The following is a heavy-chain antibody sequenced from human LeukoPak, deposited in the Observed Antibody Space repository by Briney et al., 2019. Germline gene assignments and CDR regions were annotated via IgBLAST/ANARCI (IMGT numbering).Heavy chain of an antibody. D-gene: IGHD5-24*01. CDR1: GGSINYYY. Sequence: SETLSLTCTVSGGSINYYYWMWIRQPPGKGLEWIGYIYYSGSTNYNPSLKSRVTISVDTSKNQFSLKLSSVTAADTAVYYCASSKRRDGYNNFDYWGQGTLVTVSS. CDR3: ASSKRRDGYNNFDY. V-gene: IGHV4-59*01. J-gene: IGHJ4*02. CDR2: IYYSGST.